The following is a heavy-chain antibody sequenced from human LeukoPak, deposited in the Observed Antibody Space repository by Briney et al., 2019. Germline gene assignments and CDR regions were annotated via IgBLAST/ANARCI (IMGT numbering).Heavy chain of an antibody. CDR2: VHSSGST. J-gene: IGHJ4*02. CDR1: GGSISSFF. Sequence: KPSETLSLTCTVSGGSISSFFWSWIRQPPGKGLEWIGYVHSSGSTKYNPSLKSRLIISVDMSKNQFSLKLRSVSVADTAVYYCARLAPGNYDILTGDPKVVSDYWGQGALVTVSS. CDR3: ARLAPGNYDILTGDPKVVSDY. D-gene: IGHD3-9*01. V-gene: IGHV4-59*01.